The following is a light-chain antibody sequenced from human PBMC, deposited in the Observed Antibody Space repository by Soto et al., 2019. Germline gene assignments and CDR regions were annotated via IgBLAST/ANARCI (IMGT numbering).Light chain of an antibody. V-gene: IGKV1-33*01. Sequence: DIQMTQSPSSLAASVGDRVTITCQASQDISNYLNWYQQKPGKAPKLLIYGASNLERGVPSRFSGSGSGTEFTFTISSLQPEDIATYYCQQYDKFLLTFGGGTKVEIK. CDR3: QQYDKFLLT. CDR2: GAS. J-gene: IGKJ4*01. CDR1: QDISNY.